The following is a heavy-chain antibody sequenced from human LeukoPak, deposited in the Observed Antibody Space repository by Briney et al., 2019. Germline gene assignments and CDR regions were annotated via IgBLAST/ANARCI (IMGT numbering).Heavy chain of an antibody. CDR2: ISAYNGNT. D-gene: IGHD2-21*02. CDR3: AAGNCGGDCYSPYYFDY. Sequence: GASVKVSCKASGYTFTSYSISWVRQAPGQGLEWMGWISAYNGNTNYAQKLQGRVTMTTDTSTSTAHMELRSLRSDDTAVYYCAAGNCGGDCYSPYYFDYWGQGTLVTVSS. CDR1: GYTFTSYS. V-gene: IGHV1-18*01. J-gene: IGHJ4*02.